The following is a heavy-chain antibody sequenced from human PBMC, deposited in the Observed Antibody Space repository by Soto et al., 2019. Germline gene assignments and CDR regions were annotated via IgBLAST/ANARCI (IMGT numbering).Heavy chain of an antibody. Sequence: GSLRLSCAASGFTFSSYAMSWVRQAPGKGLEWVSAISGSGGSTYYADSVKGRFTISRDNSKNTLYLQMNSLRAEDTAVYYCAKTWAADGTTSQYYYGMDVWGQGTTVTVSS. CDR1: GFTFSSYA. V-gene: IGHV3-23*01. J-gene: IGHJ6*02. D-gene: IGHD6-13*01. CDR3: AKTWAADGTTSQYYYGMDV. CDR2: ISGSGGST.